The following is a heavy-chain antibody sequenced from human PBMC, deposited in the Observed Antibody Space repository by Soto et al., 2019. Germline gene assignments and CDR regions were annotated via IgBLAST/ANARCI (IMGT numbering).Heavy chain of an antibody. D-gene: IGHD3-10*01. V-gene: IGHV2-5*02. CDR1: GFSLNTDGEG. Sequence: QITLKESGPTQVKPTQTLTLTCSFSGFSLNTDGEGVGWVRQPPGEALEWLALIYWDDDERYSPSLKTRLTITKDTSKNQVVLIMTNMDPVDTATYYCAHSRNLITEDAQVGDFDYWGQGTLVTVS. CDR2: IYWDDDE. J-gene: IGHJ4*02. CDR3: AHSRNLITEDAQVGDFDY.